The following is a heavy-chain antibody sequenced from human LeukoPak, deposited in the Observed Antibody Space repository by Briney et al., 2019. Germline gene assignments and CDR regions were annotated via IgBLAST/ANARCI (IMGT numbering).Heavy chain of an antibody. J-gene: IGHJ4*02. D-gene: IGHD1-26*01. CDR2: ISAYNGNT. V-gene: IGHV1-18*01. Sequence: ASVKVSCKASGYTFTSYGISWVRQAPGQGLEWMGWISAYNGNTNYAQKLQGRVTMTTDTSTSTAYMELRSLRSDDTAIYYCALEGQENSGTYSAFDYWGQGTLVTVSS. CDR1: GYTFTSYG. CDR3: ALEGQENSGTYSAFDY.